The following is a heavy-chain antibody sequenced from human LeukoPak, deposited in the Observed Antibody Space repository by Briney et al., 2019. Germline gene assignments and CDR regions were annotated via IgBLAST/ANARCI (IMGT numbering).Heavy chain of an antibody. D-gene: IGHD3-22*01. Sequence: GASVKVSCKASGYIFNDYYIHWVRQAPGQGLEWMGWINPNSGGTNYAQKFQGRVTMTRDTSISTAYMELSRLRSDDTAVYYCARSFYDSSGYAQEALDYWGQGTLVTVSS. CDR1: GYIFNDYY. V-gene: IGHV1-2*02. CDR3: ARSFYDSSGYAQEALDY. J-gene: IGHJ4*02. CDR2: INPNSGGT.